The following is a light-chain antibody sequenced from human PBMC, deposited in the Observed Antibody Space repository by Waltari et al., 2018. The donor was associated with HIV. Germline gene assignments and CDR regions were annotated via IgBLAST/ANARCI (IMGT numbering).Light chain of an antibody. J-gene: IGLJ1*01. CDR1: SSDVGGYNY. CDR3: SSYTSSSTPV. Sequence: QSALTQPASVSGSPGQSITISCTGTSSDVGGYNYVSWYQQHPGKAPKLIIYDVSNRPSGFSKRFSGSKSGNTASLTISGLQAEDEADYYCSSYTSSSTPVFGTGTKVTVL. V-gene: IGLV2-14*01. CDR2: DVS.